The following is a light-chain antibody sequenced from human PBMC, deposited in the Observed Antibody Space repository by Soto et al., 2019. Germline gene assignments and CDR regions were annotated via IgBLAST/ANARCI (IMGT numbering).Light chain of an antibody. CDR3: LQDYNYPPT. CDR1: QDIRND. Sequence: AIQVTQSPSSLSASVGDRVTITCRAGQDIRNDLAWYQQKPGQAPTLLIYAASYLNSGVPSRFSGSGSGSDFTLTISSLQPEDSATYYCLQDYNYPPTLGQGTKVDIK. V-gene: IGKV1-6*01. J-gene: IGKJ1*01. CDR2: AAS.